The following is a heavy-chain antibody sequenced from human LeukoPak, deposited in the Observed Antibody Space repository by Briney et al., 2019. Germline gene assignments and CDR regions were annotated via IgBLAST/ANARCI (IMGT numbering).Heavy chain of an antibody. CDR1: GFTVSSNY. D-gene: IGHD5-24*01. CDR2: IYSGGST. CDR3: AKRDGYPSYHFDY. V-gene: IGHV3-53*01. J-gene: IGHJ4*02. Sequence: QPGGSLRLSCAASGFTVSSNYMSWVRQAPGKGLEWVSVIYSGGSTYYADSVKGRFTISRDNSKNTLYLQMNSLRVEDTAVYYCAKRDGYPSYHFDYWGQGTLVTVSS.